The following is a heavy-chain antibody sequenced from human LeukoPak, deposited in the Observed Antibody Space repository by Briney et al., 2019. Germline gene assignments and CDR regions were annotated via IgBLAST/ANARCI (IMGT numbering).Heavy chain of an antibody. CDR3: AREHKDYDGDGYYYGY. V-gene: IGHV4-4*07. CDR2: IYAGRNT. D-gene: IGHD2-21*02. CDR1: GGSISNYY. J-gene: IGHJ4*02. Sequence: SETLSLTCTVSGGSISNYYWSWIRQPAGKGLEWIGRIYAGRNTDHNPSLKSRVTMSLDSSKNQFSLRLTSVTAADTAVYYCAREHKDYDGDGYYYGYWGQGTLVIVSS.